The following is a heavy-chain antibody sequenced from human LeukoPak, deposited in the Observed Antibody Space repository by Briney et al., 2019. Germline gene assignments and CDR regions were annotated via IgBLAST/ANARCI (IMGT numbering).Heavy chain of an antibody. D-gene: IGHD7-27*01. V-gene: IGHV3-21*01. J-gene: IGHJ4*02. Sequence: NPGGSLRLSCAASGFTFSSYSMNWVRQAPGKGLEWVSSISSSSSYIYYADSVKGRFTISRDNAKNSLYLQMNSLRAEDTAVYYCARLQPTNWGSSHADYWGQGTLVTVFS. CDR3: ARLQPTNWGSSHADY. CDR1: GFTFSSYS. CDR2: ISSSSSYI.